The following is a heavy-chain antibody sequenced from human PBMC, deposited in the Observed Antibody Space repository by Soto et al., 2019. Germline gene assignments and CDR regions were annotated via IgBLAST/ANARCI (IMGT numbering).Heavy chain of an antibody. J-gene: IGHJ5*02. CDR3: SRGRIIVAGGFDP. Sequence: QVQLVQSGAEVKKPGASVKVSCKASGYTFTSYDIIWVRQATGQGLEWMGWMNPSTGNTDSAEKFQGRLTMTRNTSIKTDYRGLNSLRFGDTGLFYWSRGRIIVAGGFDPWGQGTLVTVSS. V-gene: IGHV1-8*01. D-gene: IGHD6-19*01. CDR2: MNPSTGNT. CDR1: GYTFTSYD.